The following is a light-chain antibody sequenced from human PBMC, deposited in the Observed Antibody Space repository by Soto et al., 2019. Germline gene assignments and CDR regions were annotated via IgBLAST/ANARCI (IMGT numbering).Light chain of an antibody. CDR2: DAT. J-gene: IGKJ4*01. CDR3: QQRTTWLS. V-gene: IGKV3-11*01. CDR1: QSVRNF. Sequence: EVVLTQSAATLSLSPGERATLSCRASQSVRNFLAWYQQKPGQAPRLLVYDATNRAAGIPARFSGSGSGTDFSLTISSLEHEDFAVYFCQQRTTWLSFGGGTKVEIK.